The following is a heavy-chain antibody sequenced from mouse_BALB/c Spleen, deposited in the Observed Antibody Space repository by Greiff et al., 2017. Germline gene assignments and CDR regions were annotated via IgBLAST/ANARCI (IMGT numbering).Heavy chain of an antibody. CDR2: INSNGGRT. J-gene: IGHJ4*01. D-gene: IGHD1-1*01. CDR1: GFSFSSYG. Sequence: DVMLVESGGGLVQPGGSLTLSCAASGFSFSSYGMSWVRQTPDKRLELVATINSNGGRTYYPDSVKGRFTISRDNAKNTLYLQMSSLKSEDTAMYYCARDAYYYGSSYGYAMDYWGQGTSVTVSS. V-gene: IGHV5-6-3*01. CDR3: ARDAYYYGSSYGYAMDY.